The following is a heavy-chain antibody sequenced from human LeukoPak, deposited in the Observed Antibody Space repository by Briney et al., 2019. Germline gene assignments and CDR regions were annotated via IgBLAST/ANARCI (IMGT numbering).Heavy chain of an antibody. CDR1: GFTFDNYA. Sequence: GRSLRLSCAASGFTFDNYAMNWVRQVPGKGLEWISLISWNSGTIGYADSVKGRFTISRDNANNFLYLQMNSLRAEDTALYYCARAYKDRSLAGKKEFFQHWGQSTLVTVSS. V-gene: IGHV3-9*01. D-gene: IGHD6-19*01. CDR3: ARAYKDRSLAGKKEFFQH. J-gene: IGHJ1*01. CDR2: ISWNSGTI.